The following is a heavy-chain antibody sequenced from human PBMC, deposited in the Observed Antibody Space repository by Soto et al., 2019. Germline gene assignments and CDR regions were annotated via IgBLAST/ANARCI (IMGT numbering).Heavy chain of an antibody. CDR1: GFTFRDYG. D-gene: IGHD1-26*01. V-gene: IGHV3-30*18. J-gene: IGHJ4*01. CDR2: ISHHSLNQ. Sequence: QVQLMESGGGVVQPGRSLRVSCVASGFTFRDYGMHWVRQAPGKGLEWVAFISHHSLNQYYAQSVRGRFTISRDNSKNTIFLQMDRLRPEDTAVYYCAKDWVGGSNKYYLEYWGHGTLLIVSS. CDR3: AKDWVGGSNKYYLEY.